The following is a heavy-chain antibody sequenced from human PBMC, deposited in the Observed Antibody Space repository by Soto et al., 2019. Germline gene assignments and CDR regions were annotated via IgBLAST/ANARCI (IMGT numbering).Heavy chain of an antibody. D-gene: IGHD4-17*01. V-gene: IGHV3-20*04. Sequence: GGSLRLSCAASGFTFDDYGMSWVRQAPGKGLEWVSGINWNGGSTGYADSVKGRFTISRDNSKNSLYLQMNSLRAEDTDVYYCARGYGVADYGGYFDYWGQGTLVTVSS. CDR1: GFTFDDYG. CDR2: INWNGGST. J-gene: IGHJ4*02. CDR3: ARGYGVADYGGYFDY.